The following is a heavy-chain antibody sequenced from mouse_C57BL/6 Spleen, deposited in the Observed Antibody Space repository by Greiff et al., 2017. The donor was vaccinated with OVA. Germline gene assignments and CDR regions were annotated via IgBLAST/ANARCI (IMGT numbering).Heavy chain of an antibody. Sequence: QVQLQQSGAELVRPGTSVKVSCKASGYAFTNYLIEWVKQRPGQGLEWIGVINPGSGGTNYNEKFKGKATLTADKSSSTAYMQLSSLTSEDSAVYFCAINDYEGAYWGQGTMVTVSA. J-gene: IGHJ3*01. CDR3: AINDYEGAY. D-gene: IGHD2-4*01. CDR1: GYAFTNYL. V-gene: IGHV1-54*01. CDR2: INPGSGGT.